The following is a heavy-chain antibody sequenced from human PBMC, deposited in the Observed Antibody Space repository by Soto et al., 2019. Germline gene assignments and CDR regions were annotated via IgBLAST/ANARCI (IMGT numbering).Heavy chain of an antibody. CDR2: IWSDGSKE. CDR3: ARDKGTTCLDT. Sequence: PGGSLRLSCAASGLTFTSYAMSWVRQAPGKGLEWVAMIWSDGSKEYYADSVKGRFTITRDNSKNMVFLQMDSLRAEDTAVYYCARDKGTTCLDTWGQGNKVTVSS. J-gene: IGHJ5*02. V-gene: IGHV3-33*08. D-gene: IGHD1-26*01. CDR1: GLTFTSYA.